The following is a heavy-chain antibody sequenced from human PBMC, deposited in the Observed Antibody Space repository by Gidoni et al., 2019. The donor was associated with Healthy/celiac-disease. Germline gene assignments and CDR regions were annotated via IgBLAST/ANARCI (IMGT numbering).Heavy chain of an antibody. CDR1: GGSISSSSYY. D-gene: IGHD2-2*01. CDR2: IYYSGST. CDR3: ARDCSSTSCFSY. Sequence: QLQLQESGPGLVKPSETLSLTCTVSGGSISSSSYYWGWIRQPPGKGLEWIGSIYYSGSTYYNPSLKSRVTISVDTSKNQFSLKLSSVTAADTAVYYCARDCSSTSCFSYWGQGTLVTVSS. J-gene: IGHJ4*02. V-gene: IGHV4-39*02.